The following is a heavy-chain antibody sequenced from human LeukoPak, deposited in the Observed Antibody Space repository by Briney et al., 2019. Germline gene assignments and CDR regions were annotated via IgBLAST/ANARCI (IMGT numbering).Heavy chain of an antibody. Sequence: GGSLRLSCAASGFTFSSYWMHWVRQAPGKGLVWVSRINSDGSSTSYADSVEGRFTISRDNAKNTLYLQMNSLRAEDTAVYYCARVWFRDDGAFDIWGQGTMVTVSS. CDR3: ARVWFRDDGAFDI. V-gene: IGHV3-74*01. CDR2: INSDGSST. D-gene: IGHD3-9*01. CDR1: GFTFSSYW. J-gene: IGHJ3*02.